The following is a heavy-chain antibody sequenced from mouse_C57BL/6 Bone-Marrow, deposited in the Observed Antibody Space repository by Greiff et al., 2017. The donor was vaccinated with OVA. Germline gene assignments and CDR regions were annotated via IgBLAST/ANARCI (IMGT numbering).Heavy chain of an antibody. CDR1: GYAFTNYL. D-gene: IGHD2-5*01. Sequence: QVQLQQSGAELVRPGTSVKVSCKASGYAFTNYLIEWVKQRPGQGLEWIGVINPGSGGTNYNEKFKGKATLTADKSSSTAYMQLSSLTSEDSAVCFCARAYSNYVDYYAMDYWGQGTSVTVSS. CDR3: ARAYSNYVDYYAMDY. V-gene: IGHV1-54*01. J-gene: IGHJ4*01. CDR2: INPGSGGT.